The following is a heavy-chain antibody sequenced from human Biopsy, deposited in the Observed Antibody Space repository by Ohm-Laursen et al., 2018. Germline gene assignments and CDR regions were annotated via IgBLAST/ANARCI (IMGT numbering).Heavy chain of an antibody. V-gene: IGHV4-59*08. Sequence: SQTLSLTCSVSGGSISSYYWTWIRQPPGKGLEWIGDVYYSGSTNRNPSLKSRVTILVGTSKNQFSLNLNSVTAADTAVYYCGRREVVITHDAFDTWGQGTMVTVSS. J-gene: IGHJ3*02. CDR2: VYYSGST. CDR1: GGSISSYY. CDR3: GRREVVITHDAFDT. D-gene: IGHD3-22*01.